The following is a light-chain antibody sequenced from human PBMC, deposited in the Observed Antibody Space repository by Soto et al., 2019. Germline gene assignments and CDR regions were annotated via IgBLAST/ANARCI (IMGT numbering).Light chain of an antibody. V-gene: IGKV3-15*01. CDR3: QQYGFSPPFT. Sequence: EIVMTQSPATLSVSPGQGATLSCRASQAISRNLAWYQQKPGQAPRLLIYGASTRATDIPGRFSGGGSGTEFTLTISSLQSEDFAVYFCQQYGFSPPFTFGPGTKVDI. J-gene: IGKJ3*01. CDR2: GAS. CDR1: QAISRN.